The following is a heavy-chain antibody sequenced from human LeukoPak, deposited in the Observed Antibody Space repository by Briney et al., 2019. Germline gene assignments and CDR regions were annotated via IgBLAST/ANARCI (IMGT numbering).Heavy chain of an antibody. Sequence: ASVKVSCKASGYTFTSYGISWVRQARGQGLEWMGWISAYNGNTNYAQKLQGRVTMTTDTSTSTAYMELRSLRSDDTAVYYCARDWDDYSIFYYYGMDVWGQGTTVTVSS. V-gene: IGHV1-18*01. CDR2: ISAYNGNT. CDR1: GYTFTSYG. J-gene: IGHJ6*02. D-gene: IGHD4-11*01. CDR3: ARDWDDYSIFYYYGMDV.